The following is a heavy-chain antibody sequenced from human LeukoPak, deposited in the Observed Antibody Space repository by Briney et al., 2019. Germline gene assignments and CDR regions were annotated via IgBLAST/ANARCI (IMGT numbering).Heavy chain of an antibody. V-gene: IGHV1-8*03. CDR3: ARRGYSYGWAIWYFDL. Sequence: ASVKVSCKASGYTFTSYDINWVRQATGQGLEWMGWMNPNSGNTAYAQKFQGRVTITRNTSISTAYMELSSLRSEDTAVYYCARRGYSYGWAIWYFDLWGGSTLVTVSS. D-gene: IGHD5-18*01. J-gene: IGHJ2*01. CDR2: MNPNSGNT. CDR1: GYTFTSYD.